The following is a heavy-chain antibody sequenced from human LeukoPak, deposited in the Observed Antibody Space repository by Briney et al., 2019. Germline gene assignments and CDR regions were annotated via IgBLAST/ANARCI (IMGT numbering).Heavy chain of an antibody. CDR3: AKSGTLPHFDY. D-gene: IGHD1-14*01. CDR2: INQDGSDT. Sequence: GGSLRLSCAASGFTFSSYWMSRVRQAPGKGLEWVANINQDGSDTYYVDSVKGRFTISRDNAKNSLYLQMNSLRAEDTAVYYCAKSGTLPHFDYWGQGTLVTVSS. CDR1: GFTFSSYW. J-gene: IGHJ4*02. V-gene: IGHV3-7*03.